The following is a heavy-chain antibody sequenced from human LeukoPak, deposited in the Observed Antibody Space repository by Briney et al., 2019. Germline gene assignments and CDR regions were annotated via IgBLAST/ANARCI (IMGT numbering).Heavy chain of an antibody. CDR1: GGSVSSGNSY. Sequence: SETLSLTCTVSGGSVSSGNSYWNWIRQPPGKGLEWIGYIYYSGSTNYNPSLKSQVTMSIDTSKNQSSLKLSSVTAADTAIYYCAREYSGRFDPWGQGTLVTVSS. J-gene: IGHJ5*02. CDR2: IYYSGST. CDR3: AREYSGRFDP. D-gene: IGHD4-23*01. V-gene: IGHV4-61*01.